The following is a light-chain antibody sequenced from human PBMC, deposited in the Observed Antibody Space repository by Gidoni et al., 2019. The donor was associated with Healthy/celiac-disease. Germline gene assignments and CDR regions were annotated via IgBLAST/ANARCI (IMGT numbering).Light chain of an antibody. Sequence: QSALTQPASVSGSPGQSITISCTGTSSDVGGYKYVSWYQQHPGKAPKLMIYEVSKRPSGVSNRFSGSKSGNTASLTISGLQAEDEADYYCSSYTSSSLYVFGTGTKVTVL. CDR2: EVS. CDR1: SSDVGGYKY. J-gene: IGLJ1*01. V-gene: IGLV2-14*01. CDR3: SSYTSSSLYV.